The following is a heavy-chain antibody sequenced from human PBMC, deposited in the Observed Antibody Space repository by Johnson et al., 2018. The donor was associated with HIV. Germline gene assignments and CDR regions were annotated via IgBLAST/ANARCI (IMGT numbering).Heavy chain of an antibody. CDR1: GFTVSTNY. CDR2: IYSGGRT. J-gene: IGHJ3*02. V-gene: IGHV3-66*02. CDR3: ARKGMRRSIAAAGADAFDI. Sequence: VQLVESGGGLVQPGGSLRLSCAASGFTVSTNYMSWVRQAPGKGLAWVSVIYSGGRTHYADSVKGRFTISRDNSKNTLYLQMNSLRAEDTAVYYCARKGMRRSIAAAGADAFDIWGQGTMVTVSS. D-gene: IGHD6-13*01.